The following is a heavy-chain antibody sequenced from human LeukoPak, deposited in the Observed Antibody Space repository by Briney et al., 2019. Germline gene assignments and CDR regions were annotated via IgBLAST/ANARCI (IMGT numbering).Heavy chain of an antibody. D-gene: IGHD3-9*01. Sequence: LETLSLTCAVYGGSFSGYYWSWIRQPPGKGLEWIGEINHSGSTNYNPSLKSRVTISVDTSKNQFSLKLSSVTAADTAVYYCARGQLYYDILTGYSLWGQGTLVTVSS. CDR2: INHSGST. CDR1: GGSFSGYY. J-gene: IGHJ4*02. V-gene: IGHV4-34*01. CDR3: ARGQLYYDILTGYSL.